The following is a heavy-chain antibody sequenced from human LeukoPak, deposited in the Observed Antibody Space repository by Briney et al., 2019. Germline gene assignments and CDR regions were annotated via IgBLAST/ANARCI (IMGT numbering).Heavy chain of an antibody. V-gene: IGHV4-59*01. CDR3: ARDISGMANWFDP. J-gene: IGHJ5*02. CDR1: GGSMRNMY. Sequence: SETLSLTCTVSGGSMRNMYWSWIRQPPGKGLEWIGYIHYTGSTNYNPSLKSRVTISVDTSKNQFSLKLSSVTAADTAVYYCARDISGMANWFDPWGQGTLVTVSS. D-gene: IGHD2-15*01. CDR2: IHYTGST.